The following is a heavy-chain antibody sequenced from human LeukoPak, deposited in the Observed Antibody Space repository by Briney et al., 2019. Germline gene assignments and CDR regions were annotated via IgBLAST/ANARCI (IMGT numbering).Heavy chain of an antibody. Sequence: GASVKVSCEGSGYTFTIYGMSWGRQAPGEGGERMGWISAYNGNTNYSQKLQGRVTLTTDTSTRTAYMELRSLSSDDPAVYFCARDRAAGKRVHFWGQGPLVTVSS. CDR2: ISAYNGNT. D-gene: IGHD6-13*01. CDR3: ARDRAAGKRVHF. J-gene: IGHJ4*02. V-gene: IGHV1-18*01. CDR1: GYTFTIYG.